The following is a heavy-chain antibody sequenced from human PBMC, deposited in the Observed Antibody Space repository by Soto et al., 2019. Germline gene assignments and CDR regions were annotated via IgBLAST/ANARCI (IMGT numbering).Heavy chain of an antibody. CDR2: INPSNEVT. J-gene: IGHJ4*02. CDR1: GYTFSAYY. Sequence: QVYLLQSGAEVKKVGASVTVSCKTSGYTFSAYYVHWARRAPGRGFQWLGWINPSNEVTTFSEFFQGRITMTRDTSTNTVHVELNRLTSDDTAVYYCMRGGWGDSPIDYWGQGTQVTVSS. CDR3: MRGGWGDSPIDY. V-gene: IGHV1-2*02. D-gene: IGHD1-26*01.